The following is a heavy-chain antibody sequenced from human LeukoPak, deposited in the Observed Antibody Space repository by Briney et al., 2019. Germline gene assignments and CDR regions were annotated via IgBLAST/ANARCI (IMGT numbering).Heavy chain of an antibody. J-gene: IGHJ4*02. Sequence: PGGSLRLSCAASGFTFSSYWMHWVRQASGKGLEWVSGISWNSGSIGYADSVKGRFTISRDNAKNSLYLQMNSLRAEDTALYYCAKADRGTAYYFDYWGQGTLVTVSS. CDR3: AKADRGTAYYFDY. CDR2: ISWNSGSI. D-gene: IGHD1-26*01. CDR1: GFTFSSYW. V-gene: IGHV3-9*01.